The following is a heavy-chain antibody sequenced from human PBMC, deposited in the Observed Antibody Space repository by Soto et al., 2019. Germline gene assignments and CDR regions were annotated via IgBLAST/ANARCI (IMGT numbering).Heavy chain of an antibody. CDR1: GGSFSGYY. CDR2: INHSGST. V-gene: IGHV4-34*01. D-gene: IGHD3-10*01. J-gene: IGHJ4*02. Sequence: SETLCLTCAVYGGSFSGYYWTWIRQPPGTGLEWIGEINHSGSTNYNPSLKSRVTISVDTSKNQFSLKLSSVTAADTAVYYCARGSIYYGSGSYYKAPFDYWGQGTLVTGSS. CDR3: ARGSIYYGSGSYYKAPFDY.